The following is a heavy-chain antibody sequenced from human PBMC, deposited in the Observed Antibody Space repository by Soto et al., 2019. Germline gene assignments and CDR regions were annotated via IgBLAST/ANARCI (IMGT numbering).Heavy chain of an antibody. CDR1: GFTFSSYS. CDR2: ISSSSSTI. J-gene: IGHJ6*02. D-gene: IGHD6-13*01. V-gene: IGHV3-48*02. CDR3: ARVMYSSSPFYYYGMDV. Sequence: GGSLRLSCAASGFTFSSYSMNWVRQAPGKGLEWVSYISSSSSTIYYADSVKGRFTISRDNAKNSLYLQMNSLRDEDTAVYYCARVMYSSSPFYYYGMDVWGQGTTVTVSS.